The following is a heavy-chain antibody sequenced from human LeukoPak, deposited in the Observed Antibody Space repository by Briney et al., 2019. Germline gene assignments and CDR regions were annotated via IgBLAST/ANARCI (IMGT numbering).Heavy chain of an antibody. J-gene: IGHJ4*02. Sequence: GSLRLSCAASGFTVRGFCKDWVRPASTKGLEWVAGIYGGGGVIKYADSVKGRFTISRDNSENILYLQMDSLRVEDTAMYYCAKDRIPDSGYDIDYWGQGTLVTVSS. CDR3: AKDRIPDSGYDIDY. D-gene: IGHD5-12*01. CDR1: GFTVRGFC. CDR2: IYGGGGVI. V-gene: IGHV3-23*03.